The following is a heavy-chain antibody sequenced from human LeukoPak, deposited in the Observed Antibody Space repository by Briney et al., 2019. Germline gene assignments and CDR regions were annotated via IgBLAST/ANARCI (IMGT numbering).Heavy chain of an antibody. Sequence: SETLSLTCTVSGGSISTYSWSWIRQPPGKGLEWIGYIYYSGNTNYNPSLKSRVTISVDTSKNQFSLKLSSVTAADTAVYYCAREVQMGASDYWGQGTLVTVSS. CDR3: AREVQMGASDY. V-gene: IGHV4-59*12. CDR1: GGSISTYS. CDR2: IYYSGNT. J-gene: IGHJ4*02. D-gene: IGHD1-26*01.